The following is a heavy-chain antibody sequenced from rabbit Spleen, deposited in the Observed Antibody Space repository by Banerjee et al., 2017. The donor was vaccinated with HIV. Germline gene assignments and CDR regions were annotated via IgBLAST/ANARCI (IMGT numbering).Heavy chain of an antibody. J-gene: IGHJ4*01. V-gene: IGHV1S45*01. CDR2: SDVGKRGSS. CDR3: ARDAAGREDFNL. D-gene: IGHD4-2*01. CDR1: GLDFSSNYW. Sequence: QEQLVESGGGLVQPEGSLTLTCKASGLDFSSNYWICWVRQAPGKGLEWLACSDVGKRGSSYYARWAKGRFTISKTSSTTVTLQMTSLTVEDTATYFCARDAAGREDFNLWGPGTLVTLS.